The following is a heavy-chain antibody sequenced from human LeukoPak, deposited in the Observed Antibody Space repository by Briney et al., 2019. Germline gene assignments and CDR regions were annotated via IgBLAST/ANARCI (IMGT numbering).Heavy chain of an antibody. J-gene: IGHJ5*02. Sequence: GGSLRLSCAASGFAFSGCAIHWVRQSSGKGLEWVGHIDKKDNFHATAYAASVQGRFSISRDDSKNTAFLHMNSLKTEDMALYYCTRDSGTYNWLDPWGQGTLVTVSS. V-gene: IGHV3-73*01. CDR3: TRDSGTYNWLDP. CDR2: IDKKDNFHAT. D-gene: IGHD1-26*01. CDR1: GFAFSGCA.